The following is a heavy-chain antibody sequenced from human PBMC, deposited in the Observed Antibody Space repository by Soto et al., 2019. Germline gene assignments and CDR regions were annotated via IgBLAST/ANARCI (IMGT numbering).Heavy chain of an antibody. CDR1: GFTFSSYS. J-gene: IGHJ4*02. D-gene: IGHD3-22*01. Sequence: EVQLVESGGGLVKPGGSLRLSCAASGFTFSSYSMNWVRQAPGKGLEWVSSISSSSSYIYYADSVKGRVTISRDNAKNSLYLQMSSLRAEDTAVYYCARDDYYDSSGYFDYWGQGTLVTVSS. CDR2: ISSSSSYI. V-gene: IGHV3-21*01. CDR3: ARDDYYDSSGYFDY.